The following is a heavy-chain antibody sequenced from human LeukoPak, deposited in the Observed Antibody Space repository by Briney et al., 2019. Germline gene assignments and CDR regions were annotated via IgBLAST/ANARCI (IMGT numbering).Heavy chain of an antibody. Sequence: VASVKVSCKASGYTFTSNAMNWVRQAPGQGLEWMGWINTNTGNLTYAQGFTGRFVFSLNTSVSTAYLQISSLKAEDTAVYYCARVDTAMVTITPFDYWGQGTLVTVSS. CDR2: INTNTGNL. CDR3: ARVDTAMVTITPFDY. CDR1: GYTFTSNA. D-gene: IGHD5-18*01. J-gene: IGHJ4*02. V-gene: IGHV7-4-1*02.